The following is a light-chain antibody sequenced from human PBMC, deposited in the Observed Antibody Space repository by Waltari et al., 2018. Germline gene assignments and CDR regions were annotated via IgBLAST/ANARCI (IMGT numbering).Light chain of an antibody. CDR3: NSYTGSSSWV. J-gene: IGLJ3*02. V-gene: IGLV2-14*01. CDR1: SRDVGFYNY. CDR2: DVS. Sequence: QSALPQPTSVSGSPGQSIPIPCTGTSRDVGFYNYVSWYQQYPGKVPRLLIYDVSERPSWISSRFSGSKSGNTASLTISGLQADDEADYYCNSYTGSSSWVFGGGTKLTVL.